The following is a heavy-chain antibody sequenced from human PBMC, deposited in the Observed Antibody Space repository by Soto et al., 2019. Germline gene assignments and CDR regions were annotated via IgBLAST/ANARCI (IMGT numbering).Heavy chain of an antibody. CDR1: GGSISSGGYY. D-gene: IGHD6-19*01. Sequence: LCGGSISSGGYYWSWIRQHPGKGLEWIGYIYYSGSTYYNPSLKSRVTISVDTSKNQFSLKLSSVTAADTAVYYCARDSGIAVASNLTDICQNWFDPWGQGTLVTVSS. CDR3: ARDSGIAVASNLTDICQNWFDP. J-gene: IGHJ5*02. V-gene: IGHV4-31*02. CDR2: IYYSGST.